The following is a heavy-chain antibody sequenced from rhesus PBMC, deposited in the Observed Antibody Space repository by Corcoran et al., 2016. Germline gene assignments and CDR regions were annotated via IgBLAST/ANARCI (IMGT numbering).Heavy chain of an antibody. J-gene: IGHJ4*01. Sequence: EVQLVESGGGLVQPGGSLRLSCAASGFTFSSYDMSWVRQAPGKGLEWVLYIIFSGKTTYYADSGKGRFTISRDNAKNSLSLQMSSLRAEDTAVYYCTSEFDGYFDYWGQGVLVTVSS. V-gene: IGHV3-136*01. CDR3: TSEFDGYFDY. CDR1: GFTFSSYD. CDR2: IIFSGKTT.